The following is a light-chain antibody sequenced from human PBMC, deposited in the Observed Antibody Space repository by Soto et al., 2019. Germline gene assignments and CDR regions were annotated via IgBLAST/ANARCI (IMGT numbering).Light chain of an antibody. CDR3: QQYGSSFT. V-gene: IGKV3-20*01. CDR2: VAS. CDR1: QSVSSSY. Sequence: EIVLTQSPGPLSLSPGERATLSCRASQSVSSSYLAWYQQKPGQAPRLLIYVASSRATGIPDRFSGSGSGTDFTLTISRLEPEDFAVYYCQQYGSSFTFGPGTKVDIK. J-gene: IGKJ3*01.